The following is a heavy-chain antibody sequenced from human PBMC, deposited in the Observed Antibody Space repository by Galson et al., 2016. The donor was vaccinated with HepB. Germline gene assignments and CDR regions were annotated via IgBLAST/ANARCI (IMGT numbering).Heavy chain of an antibody. J-gene: IGHJ5*01. V-gene: IGHV1-18*01. CDR2: ISAKSGDT. CDR3: ATVIQYRFDS. D-gene: IGHD3-16*01. Sequence: SVKVSCKASGYKFTNNGISWVRQAPGQGLEWMGWISAKSGDTKYAKNFQGRVTMTRDTPTSTAYMELTSLRSADTAMYYCATVIQYRFDSWGQGTLVAVSS. CDR1: GYKFTNNG.